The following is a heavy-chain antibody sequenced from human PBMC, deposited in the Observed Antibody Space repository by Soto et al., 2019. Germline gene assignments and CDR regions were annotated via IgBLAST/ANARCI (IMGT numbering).Heavy chain of an antibody. Sequence: SETLSLTCTVSGGSISSGDYYWSWIRQPPGKGLEWIGYIYYSGSTYYNPSLKSRVTISVDTSKNQFSLKLSSVTAADTAVYYCARTSTLSMTKYWGQGTLVTVSS. CDR2: IYYSGST. CDR1: GGSISSGDYY. CDR3: ARTSTLSMTKY. V-gene: IGHV4-30-4*01. J-gene: IGHJ4*02.